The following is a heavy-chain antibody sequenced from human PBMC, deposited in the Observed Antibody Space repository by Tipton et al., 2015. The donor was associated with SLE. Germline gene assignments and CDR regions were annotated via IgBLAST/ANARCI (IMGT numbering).Heavy chain of an antibody. Sequence: QSGAEVKRPGASMKVSCKASGYSLVDYYMHWVRQAPGQGPEWMASINPKNGETNYAQKFQGRVLLTRDSFISTVYMELNRLRSDDTAVYFCVRGNKWGFAGGIFWGQGTLVTVSA. CDR2: INPKNGET. CDR1: GYSLVDYY. J-gene: IGHJ4*02. V-gene: IGHV1-2*02. CDR3: VRGNKWGFAGGIF. D-gene: IGHD7-27*01.